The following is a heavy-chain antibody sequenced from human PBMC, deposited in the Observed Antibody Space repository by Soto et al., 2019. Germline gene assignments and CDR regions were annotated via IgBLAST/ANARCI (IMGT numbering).Heavy chain of an antibody. CDR2: INAGNGNT. V-gene: IGHV1-3*01. D-gene: IGHD1-7*01. Sequence: ASVKVSCKASGYTFTSYAMHWVRQAPGQRLEWMGWINAGNGNTKYSQKFQGRVTITRDTSASTAYMELSSLRSEDTAVYYCAIDRVAYNWNYASYFDYWGQGTLVTVSS. J-gene: IGHJ4*02. CDR1: GYTFTSYA. CDR3: AIDRVAYNWNYASYFDY.